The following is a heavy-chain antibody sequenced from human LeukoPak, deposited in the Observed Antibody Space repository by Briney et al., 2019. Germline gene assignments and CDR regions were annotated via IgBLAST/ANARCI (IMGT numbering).Heavy chain of an antibody. CDR1: GFTFTSSA. V-gene: IGHV1-58*02. CDR2: IAVGSGNT. CDR3: AATTTVTTGYYDILTGYYRDYYYYGMDV. D-gene: IGHD3-9*01. Sequence: SVKVSCKASGFTFTSSAMQWVRQARGQRLEWIGWIAVGSGNTNYAQKFQERVTITRDMSTSTAYMELSSLRSEDTAVYYCAATTTVTTGYYDILTGYYRDYYYYGMDVWGQGTTVTVSS. J-gene: IGHJ6*02.